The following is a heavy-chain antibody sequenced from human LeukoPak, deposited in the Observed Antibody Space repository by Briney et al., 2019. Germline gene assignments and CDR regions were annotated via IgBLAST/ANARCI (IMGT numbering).Heavy chain of an antibody. CDR1: GISINSNTYY. CDR2: LYYSGST. CDR3: ARGVYDSSGYSRVGGAFDI. D-gene: IGHD3-22*01. Sequence: PSETLSLTCSVSGISINSNTYYWVWIRQPPGKGLEWIGSLYYSGSTYYNPSLKSRVTISVDKSKNQFSLKLSSVTAADTAVYYCARGVYDSSGYSRVGGAFDIWGQGTMVTVSS. V-gene: IGHV4-39*07. J-gene: IGHJ3*02.